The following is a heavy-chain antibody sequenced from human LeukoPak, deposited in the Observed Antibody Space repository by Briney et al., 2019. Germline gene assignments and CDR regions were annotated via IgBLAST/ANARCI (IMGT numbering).Heavy chain of an antibody. J-gene: IGHJ4*02. D-gene: IGHD6-13*01. V-gene: IGHV4-59*12. CDR3: AREDVSIAAAGTFDY. CDR1: GDSISSYY. Sequence: SETLSLTCTVSGDSISSYYWSWIRQPPGKGLEWIGYIYYSGSTNFNPSLKSRATISVDTSKNQFSLKLSSVTAADTAVYYCAREDVSIAAAGTFDYWGQGTLVTVSS. CDR2: IYYSGST.